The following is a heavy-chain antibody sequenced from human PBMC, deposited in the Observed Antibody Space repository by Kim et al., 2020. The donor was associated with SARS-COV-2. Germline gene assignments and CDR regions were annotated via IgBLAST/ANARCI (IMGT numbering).Heavy chain of an antibody. CDR1: GFTFSSYW. V-gene: IGHV3-7*01. J-gene: IGHJ6*02. Sequence: GGSLRLSCAASGFTFSSYWMSWVRQAPGKGLEWVANIKQDGSEKYYVDSVKGRFTISRDNAKNSLYLQMNSLRAEDTAVYYCARDPKYYYDSSGYFPLPYGMDVWGQGTTVTVSS. D-gene: IGHD3-22*01. CDR3: ARDPKYYYDSSGYFPLPYGMDV. CDR2: IKQDGSEK.